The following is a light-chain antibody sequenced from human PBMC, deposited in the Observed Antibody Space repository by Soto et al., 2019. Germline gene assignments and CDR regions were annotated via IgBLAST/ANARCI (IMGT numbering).Light chain of an antibody. CDR1: QSVSSY. CDR3: QQRSNWPRAFT. Sequence: EMVLTQSPATLSLSAGGRATLSCRASQSVSSYLAWCQQKPGQAPRLLIYDASDRATGIPARFSGSGAGTDITLNISSLEPEDFAVYYCQQRSNWPRAFTFGGGTKAEIK. J-gene: IGKJ4*01. V-gene: IGKV3-11*01. CDR2: DAS.